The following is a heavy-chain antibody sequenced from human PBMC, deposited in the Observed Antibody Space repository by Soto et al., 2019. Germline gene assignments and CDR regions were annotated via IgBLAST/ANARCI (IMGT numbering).Heavy chain of an antibody. V-gene: IGHV4-31*03. J-gene: IGHJ4*02. D-gene: IGHD4-17*01. CDR2: IYYSGST. Sequence: SETLSLTCTVSGGSISSGGYYWSWIRQHPGKGLEWIGYIYYSGSTYYNPSLKSRVTISVDTSKNQFSLKLSSVTAADTAVYYCARGTTVTNFDYWGQGTLVTVSS. CDR3: ARGTTVTNFDY. CDR1: GGSISSGGYY.